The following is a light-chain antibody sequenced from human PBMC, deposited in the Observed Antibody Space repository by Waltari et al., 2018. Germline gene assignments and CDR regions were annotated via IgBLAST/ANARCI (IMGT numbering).Light chain of an antibody. CDR2: WAS. CDR3: QQYYSTPPT. Sequence: DIVMTQSPDSLAVSLGERXTINCKSSQSVLCSSNNKHYLAWYQQKPGQPPKLLIYWASTRESGVPDRFSGSGSGTDFTLTISSLQAEDVAVYYCQQYYSTPPTFGQGTKVEIK. V-gene: IGKV4-1*01. CDR1: QSVLCSSNNKHY. J-gene: IGKJ1*01.